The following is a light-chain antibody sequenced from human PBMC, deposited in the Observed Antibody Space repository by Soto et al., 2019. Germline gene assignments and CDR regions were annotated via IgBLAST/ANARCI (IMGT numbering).Light chain of an antibody. CDR2: SAS. Sequence: DTQLTQSPSFLSAFVGDTVPITGRASQPMSTNLAWYQQKPGKVPKLLIRSASTLQSGVPPRCSGGGSGTEFTRTISTIQPDDSGIYYCQQLNGYQLAFGGGTNVEIK. CDR3: QQLNGYQLA. V-gene: IGKV1-9*01. CDR1: QPMSTN. J-gene: IGKJ4*01.